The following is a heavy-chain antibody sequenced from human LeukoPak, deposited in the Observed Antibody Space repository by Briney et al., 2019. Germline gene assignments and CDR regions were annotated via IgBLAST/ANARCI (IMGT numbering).Heavy chain of an antibody. Sequence: PGESLRLSCAASGFTFSTYNMNWVRQAPGKGLEWVSSITRSSTYIYYADSVKGRFTISRDNAKNSLYLQMNSLRDEDTAVYYCARDPYSGSYGGYYYYYMDVWGKGTTVTISS. CDR3: ARDPYSGSYGGYYYYYMDV. CDR1: GFTFSTYN. V-gene: IGHV3-21*01. J-gene: IGHJ6*03. CDR2: ITRSSTYI. D-gene: IGHD1-26*01.